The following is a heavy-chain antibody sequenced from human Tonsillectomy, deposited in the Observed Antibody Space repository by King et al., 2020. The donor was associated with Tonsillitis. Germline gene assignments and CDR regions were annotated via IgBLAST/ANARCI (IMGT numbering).Heavy chain of an antibody. J-gene: IGHJ4*02. Sequence: QLVQSGGGLVKPGGCLRLSCAASGFTFSSYSMNWVRQAPGNGCVVVSSISSSSSYIYYADSVKGRFTISRDNAKNSLYLQMISLIAEDTAVYYCAREHYDFWSGSPDYWGQGTLVTVSS. V-gene: IGHV3-21*01. D-gene: IGHD3-3*01. CDR3: AREHYDFWSGSPDY. CDR1: GFTFSSYS. CDR2: ISSSSSYI.